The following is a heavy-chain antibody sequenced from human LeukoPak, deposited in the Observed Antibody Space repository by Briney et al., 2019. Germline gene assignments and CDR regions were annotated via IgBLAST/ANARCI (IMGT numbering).Heavy chain of an antibody. J-gene: IGHJ3*02. CDR2: IYYSGST. D-gene: IGHD3-10*01. V-gene: IGHV4-30-4*01. CDR1: GGSISSGDYY. Sequence: SETLSLTCAVSGGSISSGDYYWSWIRQPPGKGLEWIGYIYYSGSTYYNPSLKSRVTISVDTSKNQFSLKLSSVTAADTAVYYCAREITMVRGVPYNAFDIWGQGTMVTVSS. CDR3: AREITMVRGVPYNAFDI.